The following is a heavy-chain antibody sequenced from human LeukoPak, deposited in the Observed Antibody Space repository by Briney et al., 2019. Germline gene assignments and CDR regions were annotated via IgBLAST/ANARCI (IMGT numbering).Heavy chain of an antibody. CDR2: IKGDGTDM. CDR3: ARDHVSSWIYDY. CDR1: GFAFSDYW. V-gene: IGHV3-7*01. J-gene: IGHJ4*02. Sequence: GGSLRLSCAGSGFAFSDYWMTWVRQAPGKGLECVANIKGDGTDMNYVGSVTGRFTISRDNAENPLYLQMSSLRAEDTAVYYCARDHVSSWIYDYWGQGTRVTVSS. D-gene: IGHD6-13*01.